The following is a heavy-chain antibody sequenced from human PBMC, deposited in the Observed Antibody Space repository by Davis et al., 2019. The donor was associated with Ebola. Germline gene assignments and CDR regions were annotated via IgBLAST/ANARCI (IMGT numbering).Heavy chain of an antibody. CDR3: AKVLVGRIAAIVREAPYYFDY. V-gene: IGHV3-23*01. CDR1: GFTFSSYA. J-gene: IGHJ4*02. D-gene: IGHD6-6*01. Sequence: PGGSLRLSCAASGFTFSSYAMSWVRQAPGKGLEWVSAISGSGGSTYYADSVKGRLTISRDNSKNTLYLQMNSLRAEDTAVYYCAKVLVGRIAAIVREAPYYFDYWGQGTLVTVSS. CDR2: ISGSGGST.